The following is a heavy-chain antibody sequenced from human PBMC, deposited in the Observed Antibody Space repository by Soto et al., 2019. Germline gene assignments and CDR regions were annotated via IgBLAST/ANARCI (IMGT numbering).Heavy chain of an antibody. CDR3: ARDKITDLFDY. Sequence: SETLSLTCAVYGGSFSGYDWTWIRQPPGTGLEWIGEINHSGSSNYNPSLKSRVTISVDTSKNQFSLKLTSVTAADTAVYYCARDKITDLFDYWDQGTLVTVSS. V-gene: IGHV4-34*01. CDR2: INHSGSS. CDR1: GGSFSGYD. D-gene: IGHD3-10*01. J-gene: IGHJ4*02.